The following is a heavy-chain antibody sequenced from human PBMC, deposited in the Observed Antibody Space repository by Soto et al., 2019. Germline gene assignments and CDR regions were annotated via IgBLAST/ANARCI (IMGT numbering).Heavy chain of an antibody. Sequence: ASVKVSCKASGGTFSSYTISWVRQAPGQGLEWMGRIIPILGIANYAQKFQGRVTMTEDTSTSTAYMELSSLRSEDTAVYYCATDPLHVLRFLEWLTFDYWGQGTLVTVSS. V-gene: IGHV1-69*04. CDR3: ATDPLHVLRFLEWLTFDY. J-gene: IGHJ4*02. D-gene: IGHD3-3*01. CDR2: IIPILGIA. CDR1: GGTFSSYT.